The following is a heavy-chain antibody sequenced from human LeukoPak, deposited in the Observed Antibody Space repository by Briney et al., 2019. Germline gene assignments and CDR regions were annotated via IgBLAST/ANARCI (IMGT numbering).Heavy chain of an antibody. Sequence: SQTLSLTCAISGDSVSSNSAAWNWIRQSPSRGLEWLGRTYYRSKWYNDYAVSVKSRITINSDTSKNQFSLQLNSVTPEDTAVYYCARVGYCSSTSCADYYYYGMDVWGQGTTVTVSS. V-gene: IGHV6-1*01. CDR2: TYYRSKWYN. J-gene: IGHJ6*02. D-gene: IGHD2-2*03. CDR3: ARVGYCSSTSCADYYYYGMDV. CDR1: GDSVSSNSAA.